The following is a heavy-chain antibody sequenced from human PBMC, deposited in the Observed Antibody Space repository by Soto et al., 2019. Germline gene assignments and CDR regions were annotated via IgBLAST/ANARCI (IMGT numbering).Heavy chain of an antibody. V-gene: IGHV6-1*01. CDR2: TYYRSKWYN. D-gene: IGHD3-10*01. J-gene: IGHJ4*02. CDR1: GDSVSSNSAA. Sequence: SQTLSLTCAISGDSVSSNSAAWNWIRQSPSRGLEWLGRTYYRSKWYNDYAVSVKSRITINPDTSKNQFSLQLNSVTPEDTAVYSCATHRVNICSSGEDYFDYWGQGTLVTVSS. CDR3: ATHRVNICSSGEDYFDY.